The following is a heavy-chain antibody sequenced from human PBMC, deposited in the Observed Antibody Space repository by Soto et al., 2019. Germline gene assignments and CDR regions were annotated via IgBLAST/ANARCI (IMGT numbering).Heavy chain of an antibody. Sequence: GASVKVSCKASGGTFSSYAISWVRQAPGKGLEWMGGFDPEDGETIYAQKFQGRVTMTEDTSTDTAYMELSSLRSEDTAVYYCATDRSYQKGYGDYAPWFDPWGQGTLVTVSS. J-gene: IGHJ5*02. V-gene: IGHV1-24*01. CDR1: GGTFSSYA. D-gene: IGHD4-17*01. CDR3: ATDRSYQKGYGDYAPWFDP. CDR2: FDPEDGET.